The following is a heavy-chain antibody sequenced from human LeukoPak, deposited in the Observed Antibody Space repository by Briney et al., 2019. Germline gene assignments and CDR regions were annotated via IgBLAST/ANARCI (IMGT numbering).Heavy chain of an antibody. CDR1: GFTFSSYA. Sequence: GGSLRLSCAASGFTFSSYAMSWVRQAPGKGLEWVSAISGSGGSTYYADSVKGRFTISRDNAKNMLYLQMNSLRAEDTAVYYCARVAYYYYYYMDVWGKGTTVTVSS. CDR2: ISGSGGST. CDR3: ARVAYYYYYYMDV. V-gene: IGHV3-23*01. J-gene: IGHJ6*03.